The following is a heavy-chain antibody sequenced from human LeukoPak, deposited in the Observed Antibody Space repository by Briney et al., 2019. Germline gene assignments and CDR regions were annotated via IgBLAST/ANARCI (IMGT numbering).Heavy chain of an antibody. J-gene: IGHJ6*03. CDR1: GFTFSSYG. Sequence: GGSLRLSCAASGFTFSSYGMSWVRQAPGKGLEWVSALSGSGGSKYYADSVKGRFTLSRDNSKNTLYLQMNSLRAEDTAVYYCAKRMIVVVPAARIYYYYMDVWGKGTTVTISS. D-gene: IGHD2-2*01. V-gene: IGHV3-23*01. CDR3: AKRMIVVVPAARIYYYYMDV. CDR2: LSGSGGSK.